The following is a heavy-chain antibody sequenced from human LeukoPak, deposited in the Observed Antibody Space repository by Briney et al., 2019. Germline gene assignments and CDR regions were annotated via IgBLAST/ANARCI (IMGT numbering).Heavy chain of an antibody. J-gene: IGHJ4*02. CDR3: ARGVGATPDPFDC. CDR1: GFTFSDYY. Sequence: GGSLRLSCAASGFTFSDYYMSWSRQAPGKGLEWVSYISSSGSYTKYTDSVKGRFTISRDNAKNSLYLQMNSLRAEDTAVYYCARGVGATPDPFDCWGQGTLVTVSS. D-gene: IGHD1-26*01. CDR2: ISSSGSYT. V-gene: IGHV3-11*05.